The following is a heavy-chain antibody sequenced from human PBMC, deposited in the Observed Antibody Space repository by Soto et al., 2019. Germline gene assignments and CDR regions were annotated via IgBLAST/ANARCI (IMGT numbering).Heavy chain of an antibody. CDR1: GGSISSGGYC. J-gene: IGHJ6*02. CDR3: ARASGGCSGGSCYYYYYGMDV. CDR2: IYYSGST. D-gene: IGHD2-15*01. Sequence: SDTLSLTCTVSGGSISSGGYCCSCSRPHPWNRLSCIGYIYYSGSTYYNPSLKSRVTISVDTSKNQFSLKLSSVTAADTAVYYCARASGGCSGGSCYYYYYGMDVWGQGTTVTVSS. V-gene: IGHV4-31*03.